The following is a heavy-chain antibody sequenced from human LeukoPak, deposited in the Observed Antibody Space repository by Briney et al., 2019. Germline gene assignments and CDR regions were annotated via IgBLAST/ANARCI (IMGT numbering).Heavy chain of an antibody. CDR2: IYYSGST. CDR3: ARAGKRGYPTEFDY. D-gene: IGHD5-18*01. CDR1: GGSLSSSSYY. V-gene: IGHV4-39*07. J-gene: IGHJ4*02. Sequence: SETLSLTCTVSGGSLSSSSYYWGWIRQPPGKGLEWIGSIYYSGSTYYNPSLKSRVTISVDTSKNQFSLKLSSVTAADTAVYYCARAGKRGYPTEFDYWGQGTLVTVSS.